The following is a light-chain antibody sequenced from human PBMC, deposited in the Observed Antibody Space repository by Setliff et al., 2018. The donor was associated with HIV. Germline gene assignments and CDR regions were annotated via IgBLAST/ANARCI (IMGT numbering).Light chain of an antibody. Sequence: QSVLTQPPSVSAAPGQKVAISCSGSRSNVGSNSVSWYRQVPGTGPKLLIYEDNKRPSGIPDRFSASKYGTSATLDITALPTGDEAHYFCGAWDSGLSVMVFGGGTKVTVL. V-gene: IGLV1-51*01. J-gene: IGLJ2*01. CDR3: GAWDSGLSVMV. CDR2: EDN. CDR1: RSNVGSNS.